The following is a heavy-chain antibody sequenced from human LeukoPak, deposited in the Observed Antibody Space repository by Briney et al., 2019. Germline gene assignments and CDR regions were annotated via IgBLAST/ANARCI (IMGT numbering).Heavy chain of an antibody. CDR2: ISGSGGST. J-gene: IGHJ4*02. CDR1: GFNFSSYA. V-gene: IGHV3-23*01. D-gene: IGHD3-22*01. Sequence: PGGSLRLSCAASGFNFSSYAMSWVRQAPGKGLEWVSAISGSGGSTYYADSVKGRFTISRDNSKNTLYLQMNSLRAEDTAVYYCATPPRMYYYDSSGYYSKWGQGTLVTVSS. CDR3: ATPPRMYYYDSSGYYSK.